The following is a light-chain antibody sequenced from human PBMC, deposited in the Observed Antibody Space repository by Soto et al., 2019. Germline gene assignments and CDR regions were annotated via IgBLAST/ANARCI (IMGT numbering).Light chain of an antibody. CDR3: QQYNNWPGT. CDR1: QSVSSK. V-gene: IGKV3-15*01. Sequence: EIVLTQSPGTLSVSPGERATLSCRASQSVSSKLAWYQQKPGQAPRLLFYGASTGATGIPARFSGSGSETEFTLSISSLQSEDFAVYYCQQYNNWPGTFGQGNRWISN. J-gene: IGKJ1*01. CDR2: GAS.